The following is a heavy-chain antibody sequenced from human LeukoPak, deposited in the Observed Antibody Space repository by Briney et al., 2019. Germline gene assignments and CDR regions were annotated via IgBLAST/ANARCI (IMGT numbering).Heavy chain of an antibody. D-gene: IGHD3-16*01. CDR1: GDSISSYH. J-gene: IGHJ4*02. CDR3: ARVGRGDHTWGSYYFDH. Sequence: PSETLSLTCTVSGDSISSYHWSWIRQPPGKGLEWIGYISYSGSTNYNPSLKSRVTISVDTSKNQFSLKLSSVTAADTAVYHCARVGRGDHTWGSYYFDHWGQGTLVTVSS. V-gene: IGHV4-59*01. CDR2: ISYSGST.